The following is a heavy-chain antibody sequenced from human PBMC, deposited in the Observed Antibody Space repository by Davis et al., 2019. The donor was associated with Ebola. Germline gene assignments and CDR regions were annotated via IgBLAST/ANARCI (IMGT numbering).Heavy chain of an antibody. Sequence: KVSCKGSGYSFTNYWIGWVRQVPGRGLEWMGIIYPGDSDTIYSPSFQGQVTISVDKSISTAYLQWSSLKASDTAMYYCARQGYCNSTSCNNWFDPWGQGTLVTVSS. V-gene: IGHV5-51*01. D-gene: IGHD2-2*01. CDR2: IYPGDSDT. CDR1: GYSFTNYW. CDR3: ARQGYCNSTSCNNWFDP. J-gene: IGHJ5*02.